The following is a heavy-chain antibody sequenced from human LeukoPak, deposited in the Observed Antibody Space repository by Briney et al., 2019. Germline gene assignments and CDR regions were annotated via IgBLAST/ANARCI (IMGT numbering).Heavy chain of an antibody. J-gene: IGHJ4*02. CDR3: ATMYDSNSHYLRDFDY. V-gene: IGHV1-69*06. CDR2: IIPIFGTA. CDR1: GGTFSSYA. D-gene: IGHD4-11*01. Sequence: SVKVSCKASGGTFSSYAISWVRQAPGQGLEWMGGIIPIFGTANYAQKFQGRVTITADKSTSTAYMELSSLRSDDTAVYYCATMYDSNSHYLRDFDYWGQGTLVTVSS.